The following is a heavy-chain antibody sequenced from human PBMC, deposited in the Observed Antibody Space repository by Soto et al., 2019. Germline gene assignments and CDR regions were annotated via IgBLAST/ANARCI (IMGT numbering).Heavy chain of an antibody. CDR2: IRSKDVGATT. J-gene: IGHJ3*01. CDR3: TTASFYA. CDR1: GFTFSEAW. V-gene: IGHV3-15*07. Sequence: EVQLAESGGGLVNPGGSLRLSCAASGFTFSEAWMNWVRQAPGKGLEWVGRIRSKDVGATTDYAAPVKGKFTISRDDSKNTVFLQMNSLKTDDPAMYYCTTASFYAWGQGTMVTVSS.